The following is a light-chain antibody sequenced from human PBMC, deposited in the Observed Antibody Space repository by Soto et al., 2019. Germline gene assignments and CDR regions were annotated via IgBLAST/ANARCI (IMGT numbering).Light chain of an antibody. CDR2: NNN. CDR3: QSYDSSLSGVV. J-gene: IGLJ2*01. CDR1: SSNIGAGYD. Sequence: QSVLTQPPLVSGAPGQRVTISCTGSSSNIGAGYDVHWYQQLPGTAPKPLIYNNNNRPSGVPDRFSGSKSGTSASLAITGLQADDEADYYCQSYDSSLSGVVFGGGTKLTVL. V-gene: IGLV1-40*01.